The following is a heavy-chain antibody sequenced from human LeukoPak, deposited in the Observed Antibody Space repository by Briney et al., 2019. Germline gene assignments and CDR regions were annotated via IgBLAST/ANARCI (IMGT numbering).Heavy chain of an antibody. CDR3: ARVALVVVAATDDAFDI. CDR2: ITSNTNYI. J-gene: IGHJ3*02. Sequence: PGGSLRLSCAASGFTFSSYSMNWVRQAPGTGLEWVSSITSNTNYIYYADSVKGRFTISRDNAKNSLYLQMNSLRAEDTAVYYCARVALVVVAATDDAFDIWGQGTMVTVSS. D-gene: IGHD2-15*01. V-gene: IGHV3-21*01. CDR1: GFTFSSYS.